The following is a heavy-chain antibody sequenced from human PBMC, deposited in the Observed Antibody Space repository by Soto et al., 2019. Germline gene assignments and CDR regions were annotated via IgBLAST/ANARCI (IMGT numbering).Heavy chain of an antibody. J-gene: IGHJ6*02. CDR2: ISPYSGNT. Sequence: QVQLVQSGDEVRKPGSSVKVSCKASGYIFVNYGIAWVRQAPGQGLEWMGWISPYSGNTHYASKVQGRLTMTPDTAPGAADLALGSLTRDDTAVYYCAMVANYVTPTPQDVWGQGTTVTVSS. CDR3: AMVANYVTPTPQDV. V-gene: IGHV1-18*01. CDR1: GYIFVNYG. D-gene: IGHD3-16*01.